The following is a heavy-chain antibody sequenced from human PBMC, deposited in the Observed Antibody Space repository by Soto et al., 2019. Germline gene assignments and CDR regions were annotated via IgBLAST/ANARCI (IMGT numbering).Heavy chain of an antibody. J-gene: IGHJ6*02. D-gene: IGHD2-2*01. CDR3: ARAGYCSSTSCRNYYYYGMDV. CDR2: TYYRSKWYN. CDR1: GDSVSSNSAA. Sequence: PSQTLSLTCAISGDSVSSNSAAWNWIRQSPSRGLERLGRTYYRSKWYNDYAVSVKSRITINPDTSKNQFSLQLNSVTPEDTAVYYCARAGYCSSTSCRNYYYYGMDVWGQGTTVTVSS. V-gene: IGHV6-1*01.